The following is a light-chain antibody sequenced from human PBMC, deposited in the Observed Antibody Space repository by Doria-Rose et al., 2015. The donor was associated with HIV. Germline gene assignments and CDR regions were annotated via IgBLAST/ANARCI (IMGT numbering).Light chain of an antibody. CDR3: QKYDSAPLT. J-gene: IGKJ5*01. CDR1: QGITDR. Sequence: VGDRVTITCRASQGITDRLAWYQQRPGRVPKLLIYGASTLQSGVPSRFNGSGSGTDFTLTITSLQLEDVATYFCQKYDSAPLTFGQGTRLDI. V-gene: IGKV1-27*01. CDR2: GAS.